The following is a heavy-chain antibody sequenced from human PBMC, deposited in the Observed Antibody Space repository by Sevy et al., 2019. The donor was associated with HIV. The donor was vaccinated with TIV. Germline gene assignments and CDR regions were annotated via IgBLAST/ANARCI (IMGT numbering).Heavy chain of an antibody. J-gene: IGHJ6*02. CDR1: GFTFSSYG. D-gene: IGHD1-26*01. Sequence: GGSLRLSCAASGFTFSSYGMHWVRQAPGKGLEWVAFIRYDGNNKYYTGSVKGRFTISTDNSKNTLYLQMNSLRAEDTAVYYCAKGREQGYYYGMDVWGQGTTVTVSS. CDR2: IRYDGNNK. CDR3: AKGREQGYYYGMDV. V-gene: IGHV3-30*02.